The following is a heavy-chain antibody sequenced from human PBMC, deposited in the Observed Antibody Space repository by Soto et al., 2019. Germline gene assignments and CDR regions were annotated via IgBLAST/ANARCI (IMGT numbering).Heavy chain of an antibody. V-gene: IGHV1-18*01. CDR2: ISVLNGYA. Sequence: QVPLVQSGPELKKPGASVKVSCKTSGYSFQNSGISWVRQAPGQGLEWMGWISVLNGYAHYGQKFQGRVIMTADTFTSTAYMELWGLRSDDTVMYYCSKNGTTWFASWGQGTPVTVSS. CDR3: SKNGTTWFAS. J-gene: IGHJ5*01. D-gene: IGHD1-1*01. CDR1: GYSFQNSG.